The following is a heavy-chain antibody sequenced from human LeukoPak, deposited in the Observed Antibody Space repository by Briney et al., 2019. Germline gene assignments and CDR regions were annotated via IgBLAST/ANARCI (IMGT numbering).Heavy chain of an antibody. V-gene: IGHV3-23*01. CDR3: ARVGSGSSYRPFDN. CDR1: GFIFSSYG. CDR2: ISGGGGST. Sequence: PGGTLRLSCVASGFIFSSYGMSWVRQAPGKGLEWVSTISGGGGSTYYADSVKGRFTVSRDSAKNALYLQMNSLRAEDTAVYYCARVGSGSSYRPFDNWGQGTLVTVSS. D-gene: IGHD3-10*01. J-gene: IGHJ4*02.